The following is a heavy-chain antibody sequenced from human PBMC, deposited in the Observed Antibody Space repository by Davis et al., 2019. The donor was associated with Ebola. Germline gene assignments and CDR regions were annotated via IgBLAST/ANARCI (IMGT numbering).Heavy chain of an antibody. CDR2: ISGSGGST. CDR3: AKDRGSVSIAALFDY. D-gene: IGHD6-6*01. CDR1: GFTFSSYA. J-gene: IGHJ4*02. V-gene: IGHV3-23*01. Sequence: GGSLRLSCGASGFTFSSYAMSWVRQAPGKGLEWVSAISGSGGSTYYADSVKGRFTISRDNSKNTLYLQMNSLRAEDTAVYYCAKDRGSVSIAALFDYWGQGTLVTVSS.